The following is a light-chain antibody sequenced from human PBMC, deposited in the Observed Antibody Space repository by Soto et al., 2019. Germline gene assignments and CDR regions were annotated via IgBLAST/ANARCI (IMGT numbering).Light chain of an antibody. CDR1: QSVSSSY. CDR2: GAS. V-gene: IGKV3-20*01. Sequence: EIVLTQSPGTLSLSPGERATLSCRASQSVSSSYLAWYQQKPGQAPRLLIYGASSRVTGIPDRFSGSGSGTDFTLTISRREPEDFAVYYCQLYGSSPIFTFGPGTKVDI. J-gene: IGKJ3*01. CDR3: QLYGSSPIFT.